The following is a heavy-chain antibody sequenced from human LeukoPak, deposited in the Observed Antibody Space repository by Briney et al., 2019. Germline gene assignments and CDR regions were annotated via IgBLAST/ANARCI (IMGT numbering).Heavy chain of an antibody. D-gene: IGHD5-12*01. J-gene: IGHJ3*02. CDR2: IRGSGGST. V-gene: IGHV3-23*01. CDR3: AKVGYTMPQEGAFDI. Sequence: GGSLRLSCSASGFTFSSYAMSWVRQAPGKGVEWVLAIRGSGGSTYYADSVKGRFTISRDNSKNTLYLQMNSLRAEDTAVYYCAKVGYTMPQEGAFDIWGQGTMVTVSS. CDR1: GFTFSSYA.